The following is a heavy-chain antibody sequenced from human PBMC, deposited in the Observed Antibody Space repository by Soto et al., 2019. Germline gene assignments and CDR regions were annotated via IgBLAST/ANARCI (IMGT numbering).Heavy chain of an antibody. D-gene: IGHD2-15*01. CDR1: GGSISSSSYY. V-gene: IGHV4-39*01. Sequence: QLQLQESGPGLVKPSETLSLTCTVSGGSISSSSYYWGWIRQPPGKGLEWIGRIYYSGSTYYNPSLKSRVTISVDTSQNQFSLNLRSVTDADTAVYYCARQPMDCSGGGCFSGLIDYWGQGTLVTVSS. J-gene: IGHJ4*02. CDR3: ARQPMDCSGGGCFSGLIDY. CDR2: IYYSGST.